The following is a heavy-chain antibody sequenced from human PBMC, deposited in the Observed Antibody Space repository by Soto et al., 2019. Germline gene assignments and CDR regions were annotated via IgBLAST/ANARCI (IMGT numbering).Heavy chain of an antibody. CDR1: GFTFSSYA. CDR2: IGASGGSS. V-gene: IGHV3-23*01. Sequence: EVQLLESGGGLVQPGGSLRLSCAASGFTFSSYAMSWVRQAPGKGLEWVSLIGASGGSSYFAASVRGRFTISRDNSKNTLYLQMNSLRVEDTAVYYCAKDGRSYATDYFDYWGQGTLVTVSS. D-gene: IGHD1-26*01. CDR3: AKDGRSYATDYFDY. J-gene: IGHJ4*02.